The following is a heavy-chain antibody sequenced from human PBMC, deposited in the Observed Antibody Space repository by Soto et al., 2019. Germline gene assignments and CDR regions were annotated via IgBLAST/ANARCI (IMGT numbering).Heavy chain of an antibody. Sequence: ASVKVSCKASGYTFTGYYMHWVRQAPGQGLEWMGWINPNSGGTNYAQKFQGWVTMTRDTSISTAYMELSRLRSDDTAVYYCARAGFTYGDYEPSNYYYYMDVWGKGTTVTVSS. CDR3: ARAGFTYGDYEPSNYYYYMDV. J-gene: IGHJ6*03. D-gene: IGHD4-17*01. V-gene: IGHV1-2*04. CDR2: INPNSGGT. CDR1: GYTFTGYY.